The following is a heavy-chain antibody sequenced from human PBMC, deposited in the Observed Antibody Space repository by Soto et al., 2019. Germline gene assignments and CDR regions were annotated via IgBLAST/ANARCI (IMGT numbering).Heavy chain of an antibody. J-gene: IGHJ6*02. Sequence: GGSLRLSCAASGFTFSSYSMNGVRQAPGKGREWVSSISSSSSYIDYADSVKGRFTISRDNAKNSLYLQMNSLRAEDTAVYYCARDSVTIFGVVTYYGMDVRGQGTTVTVSS. CDR1: GFTFSSYS. CDR2: ISSSSSYI. CDR3: ARDSVTIFGVVTYYGMDV. V-gene: IGHV3-21*01. D-gene: IGHD3-3*01.